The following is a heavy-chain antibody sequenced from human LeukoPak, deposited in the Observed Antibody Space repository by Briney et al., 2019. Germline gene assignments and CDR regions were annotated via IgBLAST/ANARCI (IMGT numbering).Heavy chain of an antibody. Sequence: GGSLRLSCAASGFTFSTYAMTWVRQAPGKGLEGVSAISASGGSTYYADSVRGRFTISRDNSKNTLYLQMNSLRAEDTAVYYCAKIGDSYFYYYLDVWGKGTTVTVSS. J-gene: IGHJ6*03. CDR1: GFTFSTYA. D-gene: IGHD5-12*01. CDR3: AKIGDSYFYYYLDV. V-gene: IGHV3-23*01. CDR2: ISASGGST.